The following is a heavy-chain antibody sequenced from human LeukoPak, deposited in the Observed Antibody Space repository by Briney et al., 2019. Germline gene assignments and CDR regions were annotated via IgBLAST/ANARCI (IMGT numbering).Heavy chain of an antibody. J-gene: IGHJ4*02. CDR2: INPSGGST. D-gene: IGHD3-9*01. Sequence: ASVKVSCKASGYTFTSYYMHWVRQAPGQGLEWMGIINPSGGSTSYAQKFQGRVTMTRDTSTSTVYMELSSLRSEDTAVYYCARDIEAGRDYDILTGYADYWGQGTLVTVSS. V-gene: IGHV1-46*03. CDR3: ARDIEAGRDYDILTGYADY. CDR1: GYTFTSYY.